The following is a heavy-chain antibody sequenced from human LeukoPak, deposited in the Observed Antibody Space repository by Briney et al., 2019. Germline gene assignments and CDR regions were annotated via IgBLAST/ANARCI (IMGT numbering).Heavy chain of an antibody. V-gene: IGHV3-21*06. CDR3: ARQQNWFDP. CDR1: GFTFDNYN. J-gene: IGHJ5*02. Sequence: GGSLRLSCAASGFTFDNYNMDWVRQAPGKGLEWVSCISSTSKYINYADSVKGRFTVSRDNPKNLLFLQMNSLRVEDTAVYYCARQQNWFDPWGQGTLVTVSS. CDR2: ISSTSKYI. D-gene: IGHD6-13*01.